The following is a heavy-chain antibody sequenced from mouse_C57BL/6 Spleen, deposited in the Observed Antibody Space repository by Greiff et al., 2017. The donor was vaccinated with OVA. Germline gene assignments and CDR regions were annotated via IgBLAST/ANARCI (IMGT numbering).Heavy chain of an antibody. D-gene: IGHD2-5*01. CDR3: TRSNYEFAY. V-gene: IGHV14-1*01. CDR1: GFNIKDYY. Sequence: EVQLQESGAELVRPGASVKLSCTASGFNIKDYYMHWVKQRPEQGLEWIGRIDPEDGDTEYAPKFQDKATMTADTSSNTAFLQLSSLTSEDTAVYYCTRSNYEFAYWGQGTLVTVSA. J-gene: IGHJ3*01. CDR2: IDPEDGDT.